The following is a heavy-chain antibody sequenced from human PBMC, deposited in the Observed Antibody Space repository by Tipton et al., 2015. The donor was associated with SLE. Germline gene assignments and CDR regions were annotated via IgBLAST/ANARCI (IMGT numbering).Heavy chain of an antibody. Sequence: SLRLSCAASGFTFSSYSMNWVRQAPGKGLEWVSSISSSSSYIYYADSVKGRFTISRDNAKNSLYLQMNSLRAEDTAVYYCARLLIRGYSGIDYWGQGTLVTVSS. CDR1: GFTFSSYS. CDR3: ARLLIRGYSGIDY. CDR2: ISSSSSYI. J-gene: IGHJ4*02. V-gene: IGHV3-21*01. D-gene: IGHD5-12*01.